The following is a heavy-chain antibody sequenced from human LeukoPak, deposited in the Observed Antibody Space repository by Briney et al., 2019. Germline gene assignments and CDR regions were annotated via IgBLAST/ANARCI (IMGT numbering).Heavy chain of an antibody. Sequence: GGSLRLSCAASGFPFIAYGVTWVRQAPGKGLEWVSSMGVSGDNVHYADSVKGRFAISRDNSKNTLYLQMNSLRAEDAAVYYCAKDPNGDYVGAFDTWGQGTMVIVSS. J-gene: IGHJ3*02. CDR2: MGVSGDNV. V-gene: IGHV3-23*01. D-gene: IGHD4-17*01. CDR3: AKDPNGDYVGAFDT. CDR1: GFPFIAYG.